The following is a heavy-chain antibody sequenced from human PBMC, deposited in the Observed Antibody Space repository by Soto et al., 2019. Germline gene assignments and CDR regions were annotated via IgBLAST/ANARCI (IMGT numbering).Heavy chain of an antibody. J-gene: IGHJ4*02. CDR3: ARRWGYSFDY. Sequence: QLQLQESGPGLVKPSETLSLTSTGSGGSISSYYCGWIRRPPGRGLEWIGGIYYSGRTYYNPSLKSRVTISVDTSKNQFSLKLSSVTAADAAVYYCARRWGYSFDYWGQGTLVTVSS. CDR2: IYYSGRT. D-gene: IGHD7-27*01. V-gene: IGHV4-39*01. CDR1: GGSISSYY.